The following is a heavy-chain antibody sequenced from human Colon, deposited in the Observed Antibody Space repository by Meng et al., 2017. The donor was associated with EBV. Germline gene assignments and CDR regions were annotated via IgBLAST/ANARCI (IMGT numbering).Heavy chain of an antibody. CDR1: GFSVSKYG. V-gene: IGHV3-30*03. J-gene: IGHJ4*02. CDR3: ARDGIGWYPGDY. D-gene: IGHD6-19*01. CDR2: ISPNGI. Sequence: QVQLVESGGGVVQRGTSLRVSCVVSGFSVSKYGMHWVRQAPGKGLEWVALISPNGIWYANSVKGRFSVSRDNSKNTVYLQMKSLRGEDTALYYCARDGIGWYPGDYWGQGTLVTVSS.